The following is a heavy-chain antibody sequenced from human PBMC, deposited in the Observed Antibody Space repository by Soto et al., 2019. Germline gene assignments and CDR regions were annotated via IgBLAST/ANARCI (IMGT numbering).Heavy chain of an antibody. D-gene: IGHD5-12*01. CDR3: ARGRPRSGSPFYYYGLDV. J-gene: IGHJ6*02. V-gene: IGHV1-69*06. Sequence: QVQLVQSGAEVKKPGSSVKVSCKASGGTFSTYVISWVRQAPGQGLEWMGRVIPMSGSSNYAQKFQGRVTITADKDTSLAYMEVRSLRSEDTAVYYCARGRPRSGSPFYYYGLDVWGQGTTVIVSS. CDR1: GGTFSTYV. CDR2: VIPMSGSS.